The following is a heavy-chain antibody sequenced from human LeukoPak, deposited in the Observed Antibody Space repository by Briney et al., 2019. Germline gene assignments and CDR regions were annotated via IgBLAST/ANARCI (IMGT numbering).Heavy chain of an antibody. D-gene: IGHD3-10*01. CDR3: ARGPSIGGWYFDL. CDR1: GGTFSSYA. CDR2: IIPIFGTA. J-gene: IGHJ2*01. Sequence: SVKVSCKASGGTFSSYAISWVRQAPGQGLEWIGGIIPIFGTANYAQKFQGRVTITTDESTSTAYMELSSLRSEDTAVYYCARGPSIGGWYFDLWGRGTLVTVSS. V-gene: IGHV1-69*05.